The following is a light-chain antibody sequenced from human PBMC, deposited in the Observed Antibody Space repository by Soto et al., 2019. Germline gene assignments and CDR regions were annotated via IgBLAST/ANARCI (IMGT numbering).Light chain of an antibody. CDR3: QQYYSYPPMYT. Sequence: AIRMTQSPSSLSASTGDRVTITCRASQGISSYLAWYQQKPGKAPKLLIYAASTLQSGVPSRFSGSGSGTDFSRSISCLQSEDFATYDCQQYYSYPPMYTFGQGTKLEIK. CDR2: AAS. CDR1: QGISSY. V-gene: IGKV1-8*01. J-gene: IGKJ2*01.